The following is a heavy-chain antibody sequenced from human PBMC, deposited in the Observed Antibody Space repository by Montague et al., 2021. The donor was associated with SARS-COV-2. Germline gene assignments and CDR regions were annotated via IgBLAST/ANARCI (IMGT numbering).Heavy chain of an antibody. CDR1: GDSITNHD. J-gene: IGHJ4*02. Sequence: SETLSLTCSVSGDSITNHDWSWIRQPAGKGLEWIGRMHFTGKTNFSPFSSSRLTMSADTSKNQFSLKLTSVTAADTAIYFCARDRFDFGAGRQGTIDFWGQGTLVTVSS. CDR3: ARDRFDFGAGRQGTIDF. V-gene: IGHV4-4*07. CDR2: MHFTGKT. D-gene: IGHD3-10*01.